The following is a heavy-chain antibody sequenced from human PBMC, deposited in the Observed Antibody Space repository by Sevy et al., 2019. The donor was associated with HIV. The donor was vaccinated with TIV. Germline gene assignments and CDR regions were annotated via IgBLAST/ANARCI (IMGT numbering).Heavy chain of an antibody. D-gene: IGHD1-1*01. CDR1: GFTFNAFS. V-gene: IGHV3-30-3*01. Sequence: GGSLRLSCAASGFTFNAFSMHWVRRAPGKGLEWVARRSLDGGNQHYADSVRGRFTISRDNSQNALFLQMNSLRPDDTALYYCALERLSSNVAEYFQNWGQGALVTVSS. CDR2: RSLDGGNQ. J-gene: IGHJ1*01. CDR3: ALERLSSNVAEYFQN.